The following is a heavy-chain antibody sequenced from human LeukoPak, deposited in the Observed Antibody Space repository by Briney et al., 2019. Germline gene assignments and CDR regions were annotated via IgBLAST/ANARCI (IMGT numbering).Heavy chain of an antibody. Sequence: GASVTVSFTASGYTFTSYYMHWVRQAPGQGLEWMGIINPSGGSTSYAQKFQGRVTMTRDTSTSTVYMELSSLRSEDTAVYYCARSTITGTTTDPNWFDPWGQGTPVTVSS. D-gene: IGHD1-20*01. CDR1: GYTFTSYY. V-gene: IGHV1-46*01. J-gene: IGHJ5*02. CDR3: ARSTITGTTTDPNWFDP. CDR2: INPSGGST.